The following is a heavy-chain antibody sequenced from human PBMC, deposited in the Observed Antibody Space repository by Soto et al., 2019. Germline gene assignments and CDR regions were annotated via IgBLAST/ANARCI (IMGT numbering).Heavy chain of an antibody. Sequence: SETLSLTCTVSGGSISSSSYYWGWIRQPPGKGLEWIGSIYYSGSTYYNPSLKSRVTISVDTSKNQFSLKLSSVTAADTAVYYCARSAGGIAVAGNVHFDYWGQGTLVTVSS. CDR2: IYYSGST. CDR3: ARSAGGIAVAGNVHFDY. D-gene: IGHD6-19*01. CDR1: GGSISSSSYY. J-gene: IGHJ4*02. V-gene: IGHV4-39*01.